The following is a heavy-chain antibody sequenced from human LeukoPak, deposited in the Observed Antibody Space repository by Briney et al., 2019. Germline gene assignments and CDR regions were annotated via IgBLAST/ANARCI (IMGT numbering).Heavy chain of an antibody. J-gene: IGHJ4*02. CDR1: GGSISSSSYY. D-gene: IGHD3-22*01. CDR3: ARELITMMVVVNYFDY. CDR2: IYYTGTT. Sequence: SETLSLTCTVSGGSISSSSYYWGWVRQPPGKGREWIGSIYYTGTTYYNPSLKSRVTISVDTSKYQFSLKLSSVTAADTAVYYCARELITMMVVVNYFDYWGQGTLVTVSS. V-gene: IGHV4-39*07.